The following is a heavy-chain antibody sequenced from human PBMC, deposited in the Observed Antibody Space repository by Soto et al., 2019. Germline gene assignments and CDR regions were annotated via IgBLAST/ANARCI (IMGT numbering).Heavy chain of an antibody. CDR3: AGWGGHDYNY. CDR2: INPDGSVG. Sequence: EVQLLGSGGGLVQPGGSLRLSCVASGFTFSTYWMNWVRQAPGMGLEWVANINPDGSVGTYVDSVKGRFTPSRDNAKNALYLQMNSLRADDTAVYFCAGWGGHDYNYWGQGILVTVSS. J-gene: IGHJ4*02. D-gene: IGHD3-16*01. CDR1: GFTFSTYW. V-gene: IGHV3-7*03.